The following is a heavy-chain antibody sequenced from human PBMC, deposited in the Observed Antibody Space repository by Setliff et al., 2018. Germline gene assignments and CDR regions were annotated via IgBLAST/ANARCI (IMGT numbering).Heavy chain of an antibody. D-gene: IGHD6-19*01. CDR3: VRSSAPQVVLAADFDF. CDR1: GYSFLSYG. V-gene: IGHV1-18*01. Sequence: VKVSCKASGYSFLSYGITWVRQAPGQGLEWMGWISAQDGNTIYAQNFQGRVTMTIDTSATTVYMELQSLRSDDTAVYCCVRSSAPQVVLAADFDFWGQGTPVTVSS. J-gene: IGHJ4*02. CDR2: ISAQDGNT.